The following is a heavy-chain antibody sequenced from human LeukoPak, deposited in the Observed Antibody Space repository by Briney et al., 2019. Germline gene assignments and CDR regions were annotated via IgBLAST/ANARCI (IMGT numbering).Heavy chain of an antibody. CDR1: GYTFTSYY. J-gene: IGHJ4*02. CDR2: INPSGGST. V-gene: IGHV1-46*01. Sequence: GASVKVSCKASGYTFTSYYMHWVRQAPGQGLEWMGIINPSGGSTSYAQKLQGRVTMTRDMSTSTVYMELSSLRSEDTAVYYCARVSPLYYFDYWGQGTLVTVSS. CDR3: ARVSPLYYFDY.